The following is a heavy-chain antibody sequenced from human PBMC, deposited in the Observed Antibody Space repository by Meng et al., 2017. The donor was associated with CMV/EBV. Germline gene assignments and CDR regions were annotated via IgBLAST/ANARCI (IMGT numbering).Heavy chain of an antibody. CDR1: GFTFSSYA. D-gene: IGHD2-2*03. V-gene: IGHV3-23*03. CDR2: IYSGGSST. Sequence: GESLKISCAGSGFTFSSYAMHWVRQAPGKGLEWVSVIYSGGSSTYYADSVKGRFTISRDNSKNTLYLQMNSLRAEDTAVYYCARDLDIVVVPAAYAEGDYGMDVWGQGTTVTVSS. J-gene: IGHJ6*02. CDR3: ARDLDIVVVPAAYAEGDYGMDV.